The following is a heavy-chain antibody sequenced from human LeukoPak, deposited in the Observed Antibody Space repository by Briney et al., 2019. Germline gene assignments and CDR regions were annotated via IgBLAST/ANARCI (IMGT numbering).Heavy chain of an antibody. CDR3: AKTAVVNLRWFDP. V-gene: IGHV3-23*01. D-gene: IGHD5-18*01. J-gene: IGHJ5*02. Sequence: QPGGSLRLSCAASGFPFSSYAMSWVRQAPGKGLEWVSAISCSGWSTYYADSVKGRFTISRDNSKNTLYLQMNSLRAEDTAVYYCAKTAVVNLRWFDPWGQGTLVTVSS. CDR1: GFPFSSYA. CDR2: ISCSGWST.